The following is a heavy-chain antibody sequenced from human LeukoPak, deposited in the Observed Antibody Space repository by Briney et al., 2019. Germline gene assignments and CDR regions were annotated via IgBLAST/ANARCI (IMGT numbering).Heavy chain of an antibody. CDR1: GFTFSSYS. Sequence: PGGSPRLSCVVSGFTFSSYSMNWVRQAPGKGLEWIGYIYYSGSTNYNPSLKSRVTISVDTSKNQFSLKLSSVTAADTAVYYCARDISGSRYAYGYWGQGTLVTVSS. V-gene: IGHV4-59*01. D-gene: IGHD1-26*01. CDR3: ARDISGSRYAYGY. CDR2: IYYSGST. J-gene: IGHJ4*02.